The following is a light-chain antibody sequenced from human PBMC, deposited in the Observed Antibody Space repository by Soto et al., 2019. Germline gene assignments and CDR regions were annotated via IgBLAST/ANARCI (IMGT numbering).Light chain of an antibody. Sequence: DIVMTQTPLSSPVTLGQPASISCRSSQGLVHSDGNTYLTWLQQRPGQPPRLLIYRISSRFSGVPDRFSGSGAGTDFTLKISRVEAEDVGVYYCMQYYNWPRTFGQGTKVDIK. V-gene: IGKV2-24*01. CDR3: MQYYNWPRT. CDR2: RIS. CDR1: QGLVHSDGNTY. J-gene: IGKJ1*01.